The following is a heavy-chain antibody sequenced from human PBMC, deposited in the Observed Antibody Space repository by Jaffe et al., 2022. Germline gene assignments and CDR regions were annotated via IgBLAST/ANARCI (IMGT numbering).Heavy chain of an antibody. J-gene: IGHJ2*01. V-gene: IGHV1-69*01. Sequence: QVQLVQSGAEVKKPGSSVKVSCKASGGTFSSYAISWVRQAPGQGLEWMGGIIPIFGTANYAQKFQGRVTITADESTSTAYMELSSLRSEDTAVYYCARDPNEYSSSLSTHWYFDLWGRGTLVTVSS. D-gene: IGHD6-6*01. CDR1: GGTFSSYA. CDR2: IIPIFGTA. CDR3: ARDPNEYSSSLSTHWYFDL.